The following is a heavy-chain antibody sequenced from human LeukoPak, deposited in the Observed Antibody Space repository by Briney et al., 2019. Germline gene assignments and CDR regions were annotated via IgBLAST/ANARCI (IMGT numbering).Heavy chain of an antibody. CDR2: ISGSGGST. J-gene: IGHJ6*02. Sequence: GGSLRLSCAASGFTFSSYAMSWVRQAPGKGLEWVSAISGSGGSTYYADSVKGRFTISRDNSKNTLYLQMNSLRAEDTAVYYCAKGNRGVATIPRPTICMDVWGQGTTVTVSS. V-gene: IGHV3-23*01. CDR1: GFTFSSYA. CDR3: AKGNRGVATIPRPTICMDV. D-gene: IGHD5-12*01.